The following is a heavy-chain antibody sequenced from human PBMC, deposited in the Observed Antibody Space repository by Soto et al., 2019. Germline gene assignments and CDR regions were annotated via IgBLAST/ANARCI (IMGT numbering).Heavy chain of an antibody. D-gene: IGHD6-13*01. Sequence: QLQLQESGPGLVKPSETLSLTCTVSGGSISSSSYYWGWIRQPPGKGLEWIGSIYYSGSTYYNPSLKSRVTISVDTSKHQFSLKLSSVTAADTAVYYCERRGSSSWYYFDYWGQGTLVTVSS. CDR1: GGSISSSSYY. V-gene: IGHV4-39*01. CDR3: ERRGSSSWYYFDY. J-gene: IGHJ4*02. CDR2: IYYSGST.